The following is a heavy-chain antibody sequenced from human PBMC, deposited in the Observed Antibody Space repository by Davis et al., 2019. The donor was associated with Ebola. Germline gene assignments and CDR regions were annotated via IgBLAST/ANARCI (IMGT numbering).Heavy chain of an antibody. Sequence: SETLSLTCTVSGGSISSGSYYWSWIRPPAGKGLEWIGHIYTSGSTNYNPSLKRRVTISVDTSKNQFSLKLSSVTAADTAVYYCARNVHDYGMDVWGQGTTVTVSS. D-gene: IGHD3-10*02. CDR1: GGSISSGSYY. V-gene: IGHV4-61*09. J-gene: IGHJ6*02. CDR2: IYTSGST. CDR3: ARNVHDYGMDV.